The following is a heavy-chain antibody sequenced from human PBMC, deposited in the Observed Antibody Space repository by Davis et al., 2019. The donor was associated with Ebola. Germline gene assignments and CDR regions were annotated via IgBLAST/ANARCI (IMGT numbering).Heavy chain of an antibody. CDR2: IYPGDSDT. V-gene: IGHV5-51*01. D-gene: IGHD2-15*01. Sequence: GESLKISCKGSGYRFSNHWIGWVRQMPGKGLEWMGIIYPGDSDTRYSPSFQGQVTISVDKSISTAYLQWSSLKASDTAMYYCARQTTDCNGGSCFDYWGQGTLVTVSS. J-gene: IGHJ4*02. CDR1: GYRFSNHW. CDR3: ARQTTDCNGGSCFDY.